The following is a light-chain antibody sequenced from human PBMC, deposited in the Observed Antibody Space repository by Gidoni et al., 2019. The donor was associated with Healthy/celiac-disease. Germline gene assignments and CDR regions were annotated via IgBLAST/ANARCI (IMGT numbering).Light chain of an antibody. CDR3: QQYYSTPPX. Sequence: DIVMTQSPDSLAVSLGERATINCKSSQSVLYSSNNKNYLAWYQQKPGQPPKLLIYWASTRESGVPDRFSGSGSGTDFTLTISSLQAEDVAVYYCQQYYSTPPXXXGGTKVEIK. J-gene: IGKJ4*01. CDR2: WAS. V-gene: IGKV4-1*01. CDR1: QSVLYSSNNKNY.